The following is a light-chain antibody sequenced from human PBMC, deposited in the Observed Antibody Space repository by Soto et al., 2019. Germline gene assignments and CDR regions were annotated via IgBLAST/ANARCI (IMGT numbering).Light chain of an antibody. CDR3: MKARQSLRT. CDR2: MGS. V-gene: IGKV2-28*01. J-gene: IGKJ4*01. Sequence: DIVMTQSPLSLPVTPGEPASISCRSSQSLLHSNGYNYLDWYLQKPGQSPQLLIYMGSNRASGGPDRISGSGSGTECTPKIARVEAEDVGVYYCMKARQSLRTFGGGTKVEIK. CDR1: QSLLHSNGYNY.